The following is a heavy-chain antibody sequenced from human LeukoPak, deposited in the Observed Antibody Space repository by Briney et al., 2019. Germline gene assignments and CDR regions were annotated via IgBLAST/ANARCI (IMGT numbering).Heavy chain of an antibody. J-gene: IGHJ6*03. V-gene: IGHV4-59*01. D-gene: IGHD6-6*01. CDR1: GGSISSYY. CDR3: ARGVSSGYYYYYYMDV. Sequence: PSETLSLTCTVSGGSISSYYWSWIRRPPGKGLEWIGYIYYSGSTNYNPSLKSRVTISVDTSKNQFSLKLSSVTAADTAVYYCARGVSSGYYYYYYMDVWGKGTMVTVSS. CDR2: IYYSGST.